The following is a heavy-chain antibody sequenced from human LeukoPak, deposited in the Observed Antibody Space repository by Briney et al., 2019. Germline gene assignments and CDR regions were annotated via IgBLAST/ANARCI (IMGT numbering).Heavy chain of an antibody. V-gene: IGHV4-4*07. J-gene: IGHJ3*02. CDR2: IYTSGST. D-gene: IGHD3-3*01. CDR1: GGSISSYY. CDR3: ATRVRGFLEWLSERDAFDI. Sequence: SEALSLTCTVSGGSISSYYWSWIRQPAGKGLEWIGRIYTSGSTNYNPSLKSRATMSVDTSKNQFSLKLSSVTAADTAVYYCATRVRGFLEWLSERDAFDIWGQGTMVTVSS.